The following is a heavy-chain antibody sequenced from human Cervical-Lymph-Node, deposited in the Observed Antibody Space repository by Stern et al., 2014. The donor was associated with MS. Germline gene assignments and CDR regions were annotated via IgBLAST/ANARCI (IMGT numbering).Heavy chain of an antibody. Sequence: QMQLVQSGPEVKKPGTSVKVSCKASGITFSHSAIQWLRQARGQRPEWIGWVVVFNGDVNYARRFQERVTITRDMSTSTVYMELRSLRSEDTAIYYCASERYTYYDDQRPPGGFDPWGQGTLVTVSS. J-gene: IGHJ5*02. V-gene: IGHV1-58*02. D-gene: IGHD3-3*01. CDR3: ASERYTYYDDQRPPGGFDP. CDR2: VVVFNGDV. CDR1: GITFSHSA.